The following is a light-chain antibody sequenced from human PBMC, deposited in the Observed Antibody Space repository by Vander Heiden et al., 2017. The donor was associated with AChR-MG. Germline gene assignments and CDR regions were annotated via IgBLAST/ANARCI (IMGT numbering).Light chain of an antibody. CDR3: HQRRNWPRT. J-gene: IGKJ1*01. V-gene: IGKV3-11*01. CDR2: EAS. CDR1: RSVSRY. Sequence: EIVLTQSPATLSLSPGERATLPCRADRSVSRYLAWYQQKPGQAPRLLIYEASTRATGIPARFSGSGSGTDFTLTISSLEPEDFAVYYCHQRRNWPRTFGQGTKVEI.